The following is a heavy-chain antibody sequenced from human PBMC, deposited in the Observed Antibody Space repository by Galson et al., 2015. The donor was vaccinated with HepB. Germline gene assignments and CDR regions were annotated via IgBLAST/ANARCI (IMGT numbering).Heavy chain of an antibody. CDR2: ISYDGSNK. CDR1: GFTFSSYA. Sequence: SLRLSCAASGFTFSSYAMHWVRQAPGKGLEWVAVISYDGSNKYYADSVKGRFTISRDNSKNTLYLQMNSLRAEDTAVYYCARVGYDFWSGYLISYYGMDVWGQGTTVTVSS. V-gene: IGHV3-30-3*01. D-gene: IGHD3-3*01. J-gene: IGHJ6*02. CDR3: ARVGYDFWSGYLISYYGMDV.